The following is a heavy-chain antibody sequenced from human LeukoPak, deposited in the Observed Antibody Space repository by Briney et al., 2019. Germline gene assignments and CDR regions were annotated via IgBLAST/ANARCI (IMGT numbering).Heavy chain of an antibody. J-gene: IGHJ3*02. CDR3: ASRDYYDSSGYYDAFDI. CDR1: GFTFSSYW. Sequence: GSLRLSCAASGFTFSSYWMHWVRQAPGKGLVWVSRINSDGSSTSYADSVKGRFTISRDNAKNTLYLQMNSLRAEDTAVYYCASRDYYDSSGYYDAFDIWGQGTMVTVSS. CDR2: INSDGSST. D-gene: IGHD3-22*01. V-gene: IGHV3-74*01.